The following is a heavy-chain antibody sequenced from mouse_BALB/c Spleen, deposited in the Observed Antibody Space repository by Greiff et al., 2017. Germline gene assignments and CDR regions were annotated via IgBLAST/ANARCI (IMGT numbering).Heavy chain of an antibody. D-gene: IGHD2-1*01. CDR3: ARGGNYWFAY. CDR1: GYAFSSYW. V-gene: IGHV1-80*01. Sequence: QVQLKESGAELVRPGSSVKISCKASGYAFSSYWMNWVKQRPGQGLEWIGQIYPGDGDTNYNGKFKGKATLTADKSSSTAYMQLSSLTSEDSAVYFCARGGNYWFAYWGQGTLVTVSA. J-gene: IGHJ3*01. CDR2: IYPGDGDT.